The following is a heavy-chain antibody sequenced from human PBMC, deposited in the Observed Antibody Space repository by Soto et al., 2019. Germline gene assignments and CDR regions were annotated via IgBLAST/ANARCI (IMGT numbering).Heavy chain of an antibody. V-gene: IGHV1-18*01. Sequence: QVQLVQSGGEVRKPGASVKVSCKASGYTFTSHGISWVRQAPGQGLEWMGWISAYNGDTNYAQKRQGRVTVTTDRSTSTGYMELRSLRSEDTAVYYCARMVRGSNIDYYHYMDVWGKGTTVTVSS. CDR3: ARMVRGSNIDYYHYMDV. D-gene: IGHD3-10*01. CDR1: GYTFTSHG. CDR2: ISAYNGDT. J-gene: IGHJ6*03.